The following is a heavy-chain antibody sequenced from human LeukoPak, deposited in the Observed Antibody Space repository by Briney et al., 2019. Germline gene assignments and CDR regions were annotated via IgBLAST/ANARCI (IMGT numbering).Heavy chain of an antibody. Sequence: GGTLRLSCAASGFTFSSYWMHWVRQAPGKGLVWVSRIKSDGSSTNYADSVKGRVTISRDNAENTLYLLMTSLRAEDTAVYYCARGGKYAYFVDCWGQGTLVTVSS. V-gene: IGHV3-74*01. CDR2: IKSDGSST. CDR3: ARGGKYAYFVDC. J-gene: IGHJ4*02. CDR1: GFTFSSYW. D-gene: IGHD3-16*01.